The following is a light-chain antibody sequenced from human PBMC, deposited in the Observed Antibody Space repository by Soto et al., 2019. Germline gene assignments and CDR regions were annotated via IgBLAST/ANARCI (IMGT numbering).Light chain of an antibody. CDR1: QSFSSSY. V-gene: IGKV3-20*01. Sequence: EIVLRQSPGTLSLSPGERATLSCRASQSFSSSYLAWYQQKPGQAPRLLIYGVSSRATGIPDRFSGSGSGTEFTLTISSLQSEDFAVYYCQQYNNWPITFFQGALLEIK. CDR3: QQYNNWPIT. CDR2: GVS. J-gene: IGKJ5*01.